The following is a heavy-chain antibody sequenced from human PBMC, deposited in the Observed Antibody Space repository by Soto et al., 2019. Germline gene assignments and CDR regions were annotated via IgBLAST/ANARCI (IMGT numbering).Heavy chain of an antibody. D-gene: IGHD6-19*01. CDR1: GFRFDDFG. CDR3: ARDGGVAVAVDAFDI. V-gene: IGHV3-20*04. CDR2: ITWNGVTT. Sequence: EEQLVESGGGVVRPGGSLTLSCAASGFRFDDFGMSWVRQAPGKGLEWVSGITWNGVTTGYVKSMKGRFTISRDNAKNSLYLKMGSLRAEDTAIYYWARDGGVAVAVDAFDIWGQGTMVSVSS. J-gene: IGHJ3*02.